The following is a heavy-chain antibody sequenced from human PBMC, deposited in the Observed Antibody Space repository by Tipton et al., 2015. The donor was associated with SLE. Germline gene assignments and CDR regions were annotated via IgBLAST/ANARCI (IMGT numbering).Heavy chain of an antibody. J-gene: IGHJ4*02. Sequence: QSGPEVKKPGASMKVSCKASGYTFSDYLIHWVRQAPGQGLEWMGQIDPDSGGTVFARNFQGRVAMTRDTSISTVYMEVSSLRSDDTAVYYCAREGHGAYCGGNDYWGQGTLVTVSS. V-gene: IGHV1-2*06. D-gene: IGHD4-23*01. CDR1: GYTFSDYL. CDR3: AREGHGAYCGGNDY. CDR2: IDPDSGGT.